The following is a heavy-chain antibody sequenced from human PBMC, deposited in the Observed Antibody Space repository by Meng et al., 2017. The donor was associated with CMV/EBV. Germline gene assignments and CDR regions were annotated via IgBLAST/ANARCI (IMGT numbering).Heavy chain of an antibody. V-gene: IGHV3-21*01. CDR1: GLTFSSYS. Sequence: GESLKISCAASGLTFSSYSMNWVRQAPGKGLEWVSSISSSSSYIYYADSVKGRFTISRDNAKNSLYLQMNSLRAEDTAVYYCARHCSSTSASDYWGQGTLVTVSS. CDR2: ISSSSSYI. CDR3: ARHCSSTSASDY. D-gene: IGHD2-2*01. J-gene: IGHJ4*02.